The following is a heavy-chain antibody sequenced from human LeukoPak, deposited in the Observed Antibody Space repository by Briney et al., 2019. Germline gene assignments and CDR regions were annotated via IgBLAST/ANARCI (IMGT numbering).Heavy chain of an antibody. J-gene: IGHJ4*02. Sequence: GESLRLSCSASGLTLNNYGVSWVRQAPGKGLDWVSSVSALDEIYYADSVKGRFTISRDKSMNTVYLQMNSLRAEDMAIYYCAILAVAAPTGVCWGQGTLVTVSS. V-gene: IGHV3-23*01. CDR2: VSALDEI. D-gene: IGHD6-19*01. CDR3: AILAVAAPTGVC. CDR1: GLTLNNYG.